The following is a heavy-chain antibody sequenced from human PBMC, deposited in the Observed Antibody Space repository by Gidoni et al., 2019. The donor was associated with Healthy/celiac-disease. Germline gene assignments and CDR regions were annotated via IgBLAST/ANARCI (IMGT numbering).Heavy chain of an antibody. V-gene: IGHV4-39*01. Sequence: QLQLQESGPGLVKPSETLSLTCTVSGGSISSSSYYGGWIRQPPGKGLEWIGSIYYSGSTYYNPSLKSRVTISVDTSKNQFSLKLSSVTAADTAVYYCARGAIEVVPAAMLDYFDYWGQGTLVTVSS. CDR2: IYYSGST. CDR1: GGSISSSSYY. J-gene: IGHJ4*02. D-gene: IGHD2-2*01. CDR3: ARGAIEVVPAAMLDYFDY.